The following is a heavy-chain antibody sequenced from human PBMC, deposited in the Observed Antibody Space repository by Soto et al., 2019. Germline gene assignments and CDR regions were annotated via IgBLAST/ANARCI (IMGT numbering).Heavy chain of an antibody. V-gene: IGHV4-39*07. CDR2: IYYSGST. CDR3: ARDPSGSSGYYYYYGMDV. J-gene: IGHJ6*02. D-gene: IGHD3-22*01. CDR1: GGSISSSSYY. Sequence: SETLSLTCTVSGGSISSSSYYWGWIRQPPGKGLEWIGSIYYSGSTYYNPSLKSRVTISVDTSKNQFSLKLSSVTAADTAVYYCARDPSGSSGYYYYYGMDVWGQGTTVTVSS.